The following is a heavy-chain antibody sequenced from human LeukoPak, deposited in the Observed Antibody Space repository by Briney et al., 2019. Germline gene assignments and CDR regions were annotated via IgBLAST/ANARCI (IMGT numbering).Heavy chain of an antibody. CDR3: AKYLVIRSPIRDH. D-gene: IGHD3-9*01. J-gene: IGHJ4*02. V-gene: IGHV3-30*02. Sequence: GGSLRLSCAASGFTFSSYGMHWVRQAPGKGLEWVAFIRYDGSNKYYADSVKGRFSISRDNSKNTLYLQMNSLRAEDTAVYYCAKYLVIRSPIRDHWGQGTLVTVSS. CDR1: GFTFSSYG. CDR2: IRYDGSNK.